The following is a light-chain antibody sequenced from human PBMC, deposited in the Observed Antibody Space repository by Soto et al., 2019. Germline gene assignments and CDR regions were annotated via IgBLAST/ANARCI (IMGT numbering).Light chain of an antibody. CDR2: GNT. J-gene: IGLJ2*01. CDR1: SSNIGAGYD. V-gene: IGLV1-40*01. Sequence: QSVLTQPPSVSGAPGQRVTSACTGCSSNIGAGYDVHWYQQLPGRDPKLLIYGNTNRPSGVPDRFSGSKSGTSASLAITGLQAEDEADYYCLSFDSSLSVVFGGGTKLTVL. CDR3: LSFDSSLSVV.